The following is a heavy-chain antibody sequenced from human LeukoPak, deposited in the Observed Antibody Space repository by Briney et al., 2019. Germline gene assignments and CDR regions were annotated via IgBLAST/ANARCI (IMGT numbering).Heavy chain of an antibody. V-gene: IGHV3-74*03. J-gene: IGHJ6*02. CDR2: IYSDGSSK. Sequence: GGSLRLSCAASGFTFSSYCMHWVRQAPGKGLVWVARIYSDGSSKKYADSVKGRFTISRDNSKNTLYLQMNSLRAEETALYYCIRGFDSSGVVGMDVWGQGTTVTVSS. D-gene: IGHD3-22*01. CDR1: GFTFSSYC. CDR3: IRGFDSSGVVGMDV.